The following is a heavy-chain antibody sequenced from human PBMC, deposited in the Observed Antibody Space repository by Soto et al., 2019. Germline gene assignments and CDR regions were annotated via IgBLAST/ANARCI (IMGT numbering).Heavy chain of an antibody. CDR2: IYHSGIT. J-gene: IGHJ5*02. CDR1: GGSISSNTW. V-gene: IGHV4-4*02. CDR3: ARGSDCFDP. Sequence: QVQLQESGPGLVKPSGTLSLTCVVSGGSISSNTWWSWVRQPPGKGLEWIGEIYHSGITKYNPSLXXRXTXXVDEPKNQFSLRLTSVTAADTAVYYCARGSDCFDPWGQGTLVTVSS.